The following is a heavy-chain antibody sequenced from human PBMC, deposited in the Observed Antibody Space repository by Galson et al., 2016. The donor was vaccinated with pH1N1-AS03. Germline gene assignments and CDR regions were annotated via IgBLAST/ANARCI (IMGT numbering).Heavy chain of an antibody. D-gene: IGHD3-10*01. CDR3: AKDRTIWPPVGESVDS. Sequence: SLRLSCAASGFTFRTYGMNWVRQAPGKGLEWVSSISSSSSYIYYADSVKGRFTISRDNARNTVYLQMSSLRAEDTAVYYCAKDRTIWPPVGESVDSWGQGTLVTVSS. J-gene: IGHJ4*02. CDR2: ISSSSSYI. V-gene: IGHV3-21*04. CDR1: GFTFRTYG.